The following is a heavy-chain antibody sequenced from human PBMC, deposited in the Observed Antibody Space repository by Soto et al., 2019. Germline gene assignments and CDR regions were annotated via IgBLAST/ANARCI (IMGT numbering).Heavy chain of an antibody. CDR1: GFTFSSYS. D-gene: IGHD2-15*01. CDR3: ARELYCSGGSCYSDDAFDI. CDR2: ISSSSSTI. V-gene: IGHV3-48*01. J-gene: IGHJ3*02. Sequence: GGSLRLSCAASGFTFSSYSMNWVRQAPGKGLEWVSYISSSSSTIYYADSVKGRFTISRDNAKNSLYLQMNSLRAEDTAVYYCARELYCSGGSCYSDDAFDIWGQGTMVTVSS.